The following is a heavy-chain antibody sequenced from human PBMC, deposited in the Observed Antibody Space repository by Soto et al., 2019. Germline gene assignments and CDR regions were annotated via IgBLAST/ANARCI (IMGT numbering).Heavy chain of an antibody. CDR1: GFTFSDYY. Sequence: GGSLRLSCAASGFTFSDYYMSWIRQAPGKGLEWVSYISSSSGYTNYADSVKGRFTISRDNSKNTLYLQMNSLRAEDTAVYYCARVESYALDYWGQGTLVTVSS. CDR2: ISSSSGYT. V-gene: IGHV3-11*06. CDR3: ARVESYALDY. D-gene: IGHD2-8*01. J-gene: IGHJ4*02.